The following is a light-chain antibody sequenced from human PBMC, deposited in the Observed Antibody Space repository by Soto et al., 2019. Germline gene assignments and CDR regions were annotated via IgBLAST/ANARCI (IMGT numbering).Light chain of an antibody. Sequence: QSALTQPASVSGSPGQPITISCTGTSSDVGGYNYVSWYQQHPGKARKLMIYDVSNRPSGVSNRFSGSKSGNTASLTSSGLQAEDEANYYCSSHTSSSTVVFGGGTKLTLL. CDR2: DVS. J-gene: IGLJ2*01. V-gene: IGLV2-14*01. CDR3: SSHTSSSTVV. CDR1: SSDVGGYNY.